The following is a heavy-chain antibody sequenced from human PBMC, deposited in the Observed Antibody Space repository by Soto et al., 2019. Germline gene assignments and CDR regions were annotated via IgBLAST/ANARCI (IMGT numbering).Heavy chain of an antibody. V-gene: IGHV1-69*02. CDR3: AGVGDILSDYYYYGMDL. J-gene: IGHJ6*02. CDR1: GGTFSSYT. D-gene: IGHD3-9*01. Sequence: QVQLVQSGAEVKKPGSSVKVSCKASGGTFSSYTISWVRQAPGQGLEWMGRIIPILGIANYAQKFQGRVTITAENSTRTAYMELSSPGSEDTAVYYCAGVGDILSDYYYYGMDLWGQGTTVTVSS. CDR2: IIPILGIA.